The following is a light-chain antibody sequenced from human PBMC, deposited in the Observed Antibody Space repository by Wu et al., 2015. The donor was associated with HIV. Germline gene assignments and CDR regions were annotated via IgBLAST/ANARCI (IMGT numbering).Light chain of an antibody. Sequence: IRITQSPSSLSASTGDRVTITCRANESISSYLGWYQQKPGEAPKLLIYAASTLQSGVPSRFSGSGSGTDFILTISCLQSEDFASYYCQQYYSYPRTFGQGAKVEIK. CDR2: AAS. V-gene: IGKV1-8*01. CDR3: QQYYSYPRT. J-gene: IGKJ1*01. CDR1: ESISSY.